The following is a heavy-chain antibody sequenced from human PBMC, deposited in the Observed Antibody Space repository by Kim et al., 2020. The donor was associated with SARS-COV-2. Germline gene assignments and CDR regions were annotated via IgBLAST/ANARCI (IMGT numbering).Heavy chain of an antibody. CDR3: AKGGYCSSTSCYVDYYYY. CDR1: GFTFSSYG. V-gene: IGHV3-30*18. Sequence: GSLRLSCAASGFTFSSYGMHWVRQAPGKGLEWVAVISYDGSNKYYADSVKGRFTISRDNSKNTLYLQMNSLRAEDTAVYYCAKGGYCSSTSCYVDYYYY. CDR2: ISYDGSNK. D-gene: IGHD2-2*01. J-gene: IGHJ6*01.